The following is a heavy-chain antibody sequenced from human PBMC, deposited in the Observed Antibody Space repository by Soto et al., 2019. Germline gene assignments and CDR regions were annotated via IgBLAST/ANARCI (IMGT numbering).Heavy chain of an antibody. CDR1: GFTFSSYA. V-gene: IGHV3-23*01. CDR2: ISESGGRT. J-gene: IGHJ4*02. D-gene: IGHD4-4*01. CDR3: AKAEYCGNSLGGKFDF. Sequence: GGSLRLSCAASGFTFSSYAMNWVRQAPGKGLEWVSSISESGGRTYHADSVKGRFTISRDNSKNTLYLQMTRLRNEDTAVYYCAKAEYCGNSLGGKFDFWGQGILVTVSS.